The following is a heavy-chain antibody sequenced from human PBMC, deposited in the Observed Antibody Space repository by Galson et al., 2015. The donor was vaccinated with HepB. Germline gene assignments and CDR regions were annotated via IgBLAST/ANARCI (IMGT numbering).Heavy chain of an antibody. J-gene: IGHJ4*02. CDR2: INPNSGDT. Sequence: SVKVSCKGSGYTFTGHYMHWVRQAPGQGLEWMGWINPNSGDTIYAQKFQGRVTMTRDTSINTAYMELSRLRSDDTAVYYCARAYDTSGYYYCDYWGQGTLVTVSS. D-gene: IGHD3-22*01. V-gene: IGHV1-2*02. CDR3: ARAYDTSGYYYCDY. CDR1: GYTFTGHY.